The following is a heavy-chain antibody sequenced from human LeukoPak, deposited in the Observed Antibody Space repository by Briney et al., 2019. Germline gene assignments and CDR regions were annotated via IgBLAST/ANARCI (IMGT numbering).Heavy chain of an antibody. Sequence: GGSLRLSCAASGFAFSDFWMYWVRQAPGKGLVWISNINEHGTTAYADSVKGRFTISRDNAKNILYLQMNSLKAEDTAVYYCARVRGGNWGQGTLVTVFS. CDR1: GFAFSDFW. CDR3: ARVRGGN. CDR2: INEHGTT. D-gene: IGHD3-16*01. V-gene: IGHV3-74*01. J-gene: IGHJ4*02.